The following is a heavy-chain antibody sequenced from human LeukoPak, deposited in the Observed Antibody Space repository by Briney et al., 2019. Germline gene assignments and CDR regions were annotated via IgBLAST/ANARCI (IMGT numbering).Heavy chain of an antibody. V-gene: IGHV3-9*01. CDR2: ISWNSGSI. J-gene: IGHJ5*02. CDR3: AKDPIRRAGYSSSWYPRNWFDP. Sequence: GGSLRLSCAASGFTFDDYAKHWVRQAPGKGLGWVSGISWNSGSIGYADSVKGRFTISRDNAKNSLYLQMNSLRAEDTALYYCAKDPIRRAGYSSSWYPRNWFDPWGQGTLVTVSS. CDR1: GFTFDDYA. D-gene: IGHD6-13*01.